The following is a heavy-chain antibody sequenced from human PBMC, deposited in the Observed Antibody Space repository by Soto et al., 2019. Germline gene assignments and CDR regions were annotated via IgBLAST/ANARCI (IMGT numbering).Heavy chain of an antibody. J-gene: IGHJ6*02. CDR1: GGSISSSSYY. V-gene: IGHV4-39*01. Sequence: SETLSLTCTVSGGSISSSSYYWGWIRQPPGKGLVWIGSIYYSGSTYYNPSLKSRVTISRDNSKNTLSLQMDSLRAEDTAVYYCARADGCSGNTCSESWGYYYYAVDVWGQGTTVTVSS. CDR3: ARADGCSGNTCSESWGYYYYAVDV. D-gene: IGHD2-15*01. CDR2: IYYSGST.